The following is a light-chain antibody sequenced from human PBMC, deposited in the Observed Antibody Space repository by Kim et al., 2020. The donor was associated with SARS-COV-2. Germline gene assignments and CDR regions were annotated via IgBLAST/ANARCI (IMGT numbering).Light chain of an antibody. CDR2: DAS. V-gene: IGKV3-11*01. J-gene: IGKJ4*01. CDR1: QSVGNY. CDR3: QQHSSRPLT. Sequence: SPVESATLSCRASQSVGNYLSWYQHKPGQAPRLLIYDASNRATGIPARFSGSGSATDFTLTISSLEPEDFAVFYCQQHSSRPLTFGGGTKVDIK.